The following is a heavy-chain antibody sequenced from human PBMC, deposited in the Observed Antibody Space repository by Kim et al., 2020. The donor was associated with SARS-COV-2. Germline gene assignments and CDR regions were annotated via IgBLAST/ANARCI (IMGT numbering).Heavy chain of an antibody. D-gene: IGHD3-10*01. CDR3: QGRVIYYGMDV. CDR1: GGSISSGGYY. J-gene: IGHJ6*02. Sequence: SETLSLTCTVSGGSISSGGYYWSWIRQHPGKGLEWIGYIYYSGSTYYNPSIKSRVTISVDTSKNQFSLKLSSVTAADTAVYYCQGRVIYYGMDVWGQGTTVTVSS. V-gene: IGHV4-31*03. CDR2: IYYSGST.